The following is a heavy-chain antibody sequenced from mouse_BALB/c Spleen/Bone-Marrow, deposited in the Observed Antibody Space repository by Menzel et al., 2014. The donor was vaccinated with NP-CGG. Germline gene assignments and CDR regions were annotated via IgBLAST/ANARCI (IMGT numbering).Heavy chain of an antibody. V-gene: IGHV5-6-4*01. CDR2: ISSGGSYT. Sequence: EVKLVESGGGLVKPGGSLKLSCAASGFTFSSYTMSWVRQTPEKRLEWVATISSGGSYTYYPDSVKGRFTISRDNAKNTLYLQMSRLKSEDTAMYYCTRDAMDYWGQGTSVTVSS. CDR1: GFTFSSYT. J-gene: IGHJ4*01. CDR3: TRDAMDY.